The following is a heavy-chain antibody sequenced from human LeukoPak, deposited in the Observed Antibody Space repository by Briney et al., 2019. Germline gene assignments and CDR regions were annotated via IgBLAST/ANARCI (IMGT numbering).Heavy chain of an antibody. CDR1: GGSFSGYY. D-gene: IGHD3-3*01. J-gene: IGHJ4*02. CDR2: IRSKAYGGTT. V-gene: IGHV3-49*04. CDR3: TRSYGFWSGYFDY. Sequence: LSLTCAVYGGSFSGYYWSWVRQAPGKGLEWVGFIRSKAYGGTTEYAASVKGRFTISRDDSKSIAYLQMNSLKTEDTAVYYCTRSYGFWSGYFDYWGQGTLVTVSS.